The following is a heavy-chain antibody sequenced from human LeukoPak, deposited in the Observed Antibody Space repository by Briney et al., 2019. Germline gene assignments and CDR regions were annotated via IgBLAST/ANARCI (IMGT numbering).Heavy chain of an antibody. Sequence: PETLSLTCVVYGGSFSGYYWSWIRQPPGKGLEWIGEINHSGSTNYNPSLKSRVTISVDTSKNQFSLKLSSVTAADTAVYYCARVRGVSGPWGQGTLVTVSS. CDR1: GGSFSGYY. CDR2: INHSGST. J-gene: IGHJ4*02. D-gene: IGHD3-10*01. V-gene: IGHV4-34*01. CDR3: ARVRGVSGP.